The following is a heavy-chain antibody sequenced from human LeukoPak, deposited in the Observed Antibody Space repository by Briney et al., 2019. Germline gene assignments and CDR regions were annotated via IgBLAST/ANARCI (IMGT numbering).Heavy chain of an antibody. J-gene: IGHJ4*02. Sequence: QAGGSLRLSCAASGFTFTSYRLTWVRQAPGKGLEWVSYITSSGNHIYYADSVKGRFTISRDNAKNSLYLQMNSLRAEDTAVYYCARADYYRFDYWGQGTLVTVSS. CDR2: ITSSGNHI. CDR3: ARADYYRFDY. D-gene: IGHD3-22*01. V-gene: IGHV3-48*04. CDR1: GFTFTSYR.